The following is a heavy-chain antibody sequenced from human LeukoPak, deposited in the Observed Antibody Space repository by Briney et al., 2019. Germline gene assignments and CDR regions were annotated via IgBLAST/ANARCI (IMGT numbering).Heavy chain of an antibody. CDR3: VKDGDYGYYFDH. D-gene: IGHD3-16*01. CDR1: GFTFSSYG. CDR2: ISSNGGST. Sequence: GGSLRLSYSASGFTFSSYGMDWVRQAPGKGLEYVSTISSNGGSTYYADSVKGRFTISRDDSKNTLYLRMSSLRAEDTAVYYCVKDGDYGYYFDHWGQRTLVTVSS. V-gene: IGHV3-64D*06. J-gene: IGHJ4*02.